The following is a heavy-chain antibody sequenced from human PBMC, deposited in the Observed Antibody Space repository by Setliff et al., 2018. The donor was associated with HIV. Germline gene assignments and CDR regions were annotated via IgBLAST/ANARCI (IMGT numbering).Heavy chain of an antibody. Sequence: LSLTCSVSGASISSYYWSWIRQPPGKGLEWIGYVDYNGRTDYNPSLKSRVTISLDTSKNQVSLKLSSVAAADTAVYHCARGAYRDGYDYWGQGTLVTVSS. CDR1: GASISSYY. V-gene: IGHV4-59*01. J-gene: IGHJ4*02. CDR3: ARGAYRDGYDY. CDR2: VDYNGRT. D-gene: IGHD5-18*01.